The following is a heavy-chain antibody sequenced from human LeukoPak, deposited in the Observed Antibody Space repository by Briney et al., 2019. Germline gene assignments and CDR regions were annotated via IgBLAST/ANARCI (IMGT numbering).Heavy chain of an antibody. V-gene: IGHV3-48*03. D-gene: IGHD2-8*01. J-gene: IGHJ6*04. CDR3: ARDNGKNSYYYYGMDV. CDR2: ISSSSNTV. CDR1: GFTFSTYE. Sequence: PGGSLRLSCAASGFTFSTYEMHWVRQAPGKGLEWVSYISSSSNTVYYVDSVKGRFTISRDNAKNSLYLQMNSLRAEDTAAYYCARDNGKNSYYYYGMDVWGKGTTVTVSS.